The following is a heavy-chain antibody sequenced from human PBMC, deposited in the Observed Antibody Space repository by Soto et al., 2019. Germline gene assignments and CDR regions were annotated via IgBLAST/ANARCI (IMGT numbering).Heavy chain of an antibody. CDR1: GFTFSSYG. D-gene: IGHD3-22*01. CDR2: ISYDGSNK. CDR3: AKDPTKYYYDSSDPTNY. V-gene: IGHV3-30*18. Sequence: GGSLRLSCAASGFTFSSYGMHWVRQAPGKGLEWVAVISYDGSNKYYADSVKGRFTISRDNSKNTLYLQMNSLRAEDTAVYYCAKDPTKYYYDSSDPTNYWGQGTLVTVSS. J-gene: IGHJ4*02.